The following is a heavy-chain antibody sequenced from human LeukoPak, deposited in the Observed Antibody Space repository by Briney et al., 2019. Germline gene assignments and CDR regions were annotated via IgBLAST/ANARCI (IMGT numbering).Heavy chain of an antibody. V-gene: IGHV3-23*01. CDR3: ANWIGSSSRDY. D-gene: IGHD6-6*01. CDR2: INSNGDDI. CDR1: GFTFSTYA. J-gene: IGHJ4*02. Sequence: PGGSLRLSCAASGFTFSTYAMTWVRQAPGKGLEWVSGINSNGDDIYYADSVGGRFTISRDNSKNALYLQTDSLRAEDTAVYYCANWIGSSSRDYWGQGTLVTVSS.